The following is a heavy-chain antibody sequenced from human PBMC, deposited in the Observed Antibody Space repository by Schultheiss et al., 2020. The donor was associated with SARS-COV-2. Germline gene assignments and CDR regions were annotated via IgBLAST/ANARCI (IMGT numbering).Heavy chain of an antibody. V-gene: IGHV3-30*04. CDR3: ARGSGYDSSGYFVPFYYYGMDV. CDR2: ISYDGSNK. CDR1: GFTFSSYA. J-gene: IGHJ6*02. D-gene: IGHD3-22*01. Sequence: GGSLRLSCAASGFTFSSYAMSWVRQAPGKGLEWVAVISYDGSNKYYADSVKGRFTISRDNSKNTLYLQMNSLRDEDTAVYYCARGSGYDSSGYFVPFYYYGMDVWGQGTTVTVSS.